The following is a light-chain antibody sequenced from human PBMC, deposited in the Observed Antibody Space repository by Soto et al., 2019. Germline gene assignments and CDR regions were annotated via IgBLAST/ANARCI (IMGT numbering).Light chain of an antibody. CDR2: LNSDGSH. J-gene: IGLJ2*01. CDR3: QTWGSGTVV. Sequence: QSVLTQSPSASASLGASVKLTCTLSRGHSSYAIAWHQQQPEKGPRYLMKLNSDGSHSKGDGIPDRFSGSSSGAERYLTIPSLQSEDEADYYCQTWGSGTVVFGGGTKPTVL. CDR1: RGHSSYA. V-gene: IGLV4-69*01.